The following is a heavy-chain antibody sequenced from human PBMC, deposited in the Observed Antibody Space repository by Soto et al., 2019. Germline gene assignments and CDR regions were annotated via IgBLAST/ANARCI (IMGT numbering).Heavy chain of an antibody. D-gene: IGHD2-21*02. CDR3: AKDQLHIVVVTATPGAFDI. CDR2: ISGSGGST. Sequence: EVQLLESGGGLVQPGGSLRLSCAASGFTFSSYAMSWVRQAPGKGLEWVSAISGSGGSTYYADSVKGRFTISRDNSKNTLYLQMNSLRAEDTAVYYCAKDQLHIVVVTATPGAFDIWGQGTMVTVSS. CDR1: GFTFSSYA. J-gene: IGHJ3*02. V-gene: IGHV3-23*01.